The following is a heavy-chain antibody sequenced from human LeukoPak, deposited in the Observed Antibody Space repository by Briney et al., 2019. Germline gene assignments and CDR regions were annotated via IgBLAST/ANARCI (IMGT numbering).Heavy chain of an antibody. CDR2: ISESGGST. CDR1: GFTFRSYA. J-gene: IGHJ4*02. CDR3: ASHNSGWPDFDY. Sequence: PGGSLRLSCAASGFTFRSYAMSWVRQAPGKGLAWVSAISESGGSTYYADSVKGRFTISRDNSKNTLYLQMNSLRAEDTAVYYCASHNSGWPDFDYWGQGTLVTVSS. V-gene: IGHV3-23*01. D-gene: IGHD6-19*01.